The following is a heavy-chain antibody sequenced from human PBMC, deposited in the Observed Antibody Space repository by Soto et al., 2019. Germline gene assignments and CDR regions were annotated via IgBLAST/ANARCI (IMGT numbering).Heavy chain of an antibody. CDR1: GGTFSSYA. D-gene: IGHD3-3*01. Sequence: SVKVSCKASGGTFSSYAISWVRQAPGQGLEWMGGIIPIFGTANYAQKFQGRVTITADESTSTAYMELSSLRSEDTAVYYCSLALWSGYSGSFYCIDVWGQGTTVP. J-gene: IGHJ6*02. CDR3: SLALWSGYSGSFYCIDV. CDR2: IIPIFGTA. V-gene: IGHV1-69*13.